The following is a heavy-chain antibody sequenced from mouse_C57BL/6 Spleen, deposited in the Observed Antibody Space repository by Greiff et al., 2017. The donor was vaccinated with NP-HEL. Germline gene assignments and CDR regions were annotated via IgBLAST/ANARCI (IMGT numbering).Heavy chain of an antibody. CDR2: IDPEDGDT. V-gene: IGHV14-2*01. J-gene: IGHJ2*01. CDR1: GFNIKDYY. Sequence: EVQLQQSGAELVKPGASVKLSCTASGFNIKDYYMHWVKQRTEQGLEWIGRIDPEDGDTKYAAKFQGKATITADTSSNTAYLQLSSLTSEDTAVYYCARCMYYGNDVDYWGQGTTLTVSS. CDR3: ARCMYYGNDVDY. D-gene: IGHD2-2*01.